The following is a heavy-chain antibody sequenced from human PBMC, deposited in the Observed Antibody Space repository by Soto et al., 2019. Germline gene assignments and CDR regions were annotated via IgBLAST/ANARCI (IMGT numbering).Heavy chain of an antibody. CDR1: GGSISSGGYY. CDR2: IYYSGST. V-gene: IGHV4-31*03. Sequence: QVQLQESGPGLVKPSQTLSLTCTVSGGSISSGGYYWSWIRQHPGKGLEWIGYIYYSGSTYYNPSLKSRVTISVDTSKNQFSLKLGSVTAADTAVYYCARFKVWLATNYLDYWGQGTLVTVSS. D-gene: IGHD6-19*01. CDR3: ARFKVWLATNYLDY. J-gene: IGHJ4*02.